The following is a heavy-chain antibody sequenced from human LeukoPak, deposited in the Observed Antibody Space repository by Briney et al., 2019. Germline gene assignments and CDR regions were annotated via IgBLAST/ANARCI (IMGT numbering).Heavy chain of an antibody. D-gene: IGHD2-2*01. V-gene: IGHV3-30*18. Sequence: PGGSLRVSCAASGFTFSSYGMHWVRQAPGKGVEWVALISYDGSDKYYADSVKGRFTISRDNSKNTLYLQMNSLRAEDTAVYYCEKDGHGEYQLLFDYYYYYYMDVWGKGTTVTVSS. J-gene: IGHJ6*03. CDR3: EKDGHGEYQLLFDYYYYYYMDV. CDR2: ISYDGSDK. CDR1: GFTFSSYG.